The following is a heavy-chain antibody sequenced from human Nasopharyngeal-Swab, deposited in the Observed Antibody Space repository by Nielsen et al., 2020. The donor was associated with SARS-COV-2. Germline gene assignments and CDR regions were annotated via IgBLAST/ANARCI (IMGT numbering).Heavy chain of an antibody. J-gene: IGHJ6*03. CDR3: ARGYCSGGSCYRYYYYYYMDV. V-gene: IGHV4-59*13. D-gene: IGHD2-15*01. Sequence: PGKGLEWIGYVYYNGSTKYNPSLKSRVTISVDTSKNQFSLKLSSVTAADTAVYYCARGYCSGGSCYRYYYYYYMDVWGKGTTVTVSS. CDR2: VYYNGST.